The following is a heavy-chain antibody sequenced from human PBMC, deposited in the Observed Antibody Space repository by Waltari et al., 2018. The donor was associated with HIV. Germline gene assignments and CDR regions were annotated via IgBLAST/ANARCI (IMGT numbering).Heavy chain of an antibody. Sequence: EVQLEESGGASVQPGGSLRLSCAAPGFRISRYWMHWVRQTPGKGLVWVSRMNEDGNRIDYAGSVRGRFTISRDSAKNTLFLQMNSLRDEDTAMYYCIRDMFGEYDYWGQGALVTVSS. V-gene: IGHV3-74*01. J-gene: IGHJ4*02. D-gene: IGHD3-10*02. CDR3: IRDMFGEYDY. CDR2: MNEDGNRI. CDR1: GFRISRYW.